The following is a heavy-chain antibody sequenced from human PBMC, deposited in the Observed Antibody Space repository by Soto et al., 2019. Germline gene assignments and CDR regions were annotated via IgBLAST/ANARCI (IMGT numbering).Heavy chain of an antibody. CDR1: GFTVSSNY. CDR2: IFTGGST. V-gene: IGHV3-53*04. CDR3: ARDRYSSGWLDAFDI. D-gene: IGHD6-19*01. Sequence: EVQLVESGGGLVQPGGSLRLSCAASGFTVSSNYMSWVRQAPGKALEWVSVIFTGGSTYYADSVKGRFTISRHSSKNTVYLQMNSLRAEDTAVYYCARDRYSSGWLDAFDIWGQGTMVTVSS. J-gene: IGHJ3*02.